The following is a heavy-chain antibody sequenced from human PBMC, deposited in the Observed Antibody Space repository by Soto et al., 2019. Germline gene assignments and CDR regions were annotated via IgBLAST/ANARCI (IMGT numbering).Heavy chain of an antibody. J-gene: IGHJ4*02. CDR1: GFSLRTRGVA. CDR3: AHRPRGYAYYFDY. V-gene: IGHV2-5*02. D-gene: IGHD5-12*01. CDR2: IYWDEDK. Sequence: QITLKESGPTLVKPTQTLTLTCTFSGFSLRTRGVAVGWFRQPPGKALEWLALIYWDEDKWYSPSLKSRLTIGDDTSKNQVVLTMTNVDPVDTATYYCAHRPRGYAYYFDYWGQGILVTVSS.